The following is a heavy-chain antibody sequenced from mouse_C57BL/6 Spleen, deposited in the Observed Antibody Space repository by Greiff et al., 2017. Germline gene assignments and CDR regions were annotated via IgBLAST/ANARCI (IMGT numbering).Heavy chain of an antibody. V-gene: IGHV1-82*01. CDR2: IYPGDGDT. CDR1: GYAFSSSW. Sequence: QVQLKQSGPELVKPGASVKISCKASGYAFSSSWMNWVKQRPGKGLEWIGRIYPGDGDTNYNGKFKGKATLTADKSSSTAYMQLSSLTSEDSAVYFCARGRYDYPYYFDYWGQGTTLTVSS. J-gene: IGHJ2*01. CDR3: ARGRYDYPYYFDY. D-gene: IGHD2-4*01.